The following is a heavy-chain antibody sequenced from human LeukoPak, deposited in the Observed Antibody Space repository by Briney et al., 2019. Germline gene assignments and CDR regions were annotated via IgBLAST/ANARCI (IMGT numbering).Heavy chain of an antibody. Sequence: SETLSLTCTVSGGSISSSSYYWGWIRQPPGKGLEWIGSIYYSGSTYYNPSLKSRVTISVDTSKNQFSLKLSSVTAADTAVYYCARHVRNYYDSSGYFEYWGQGTLVTVSS. CDR2: IYYSGST. J-gene: IGHJ4*02. V-gene: IGHV4-39*01. CDR3: ARHVRNYYDSSGYFEY. D-gene: IGHD3-22*01. CDR1: GGSISSSSYY.